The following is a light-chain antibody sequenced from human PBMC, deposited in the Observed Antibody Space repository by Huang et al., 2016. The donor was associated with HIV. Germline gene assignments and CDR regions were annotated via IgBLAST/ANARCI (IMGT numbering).Light chain of an antibody. Sequence: DIVMTQSPVTLSVSPGESANLSCRASPNVSTNLAWYQHKPGLAPRLLIYGASTRATSVPARFSASGSGTEFTLPVGGLRSDDFAVYYCQHYDNWAPATFGQGTKLEFK. CDR2: GAS. CDR3: QHYDNWAPAT. J-gene: IGKJ1*01. V-gene: IGKV3-15*01. CDR1: PNVSTN.